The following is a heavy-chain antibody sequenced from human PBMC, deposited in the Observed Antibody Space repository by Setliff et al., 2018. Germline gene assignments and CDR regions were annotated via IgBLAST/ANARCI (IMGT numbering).Heavy chain of an antibody. J-gene: IGHJ5*02. CDR1: GYSTSSGFY. CDR2: IYHSGTT. D-gene: IGHD6-19*01. CDR3: ARDTSSDWAAWFDP. Sequence: PSETLSLTCAVSGYSTSSGFYWGWIRQPPGKGLEWIGSIYHSGTTYYNPSLKSRVTILVDTSKNQFSLKMTSVTAADTAVYYCARDTSSDWAAWFDPWSQGILVTVSS. V-gene: IGHV4-38-2*02.